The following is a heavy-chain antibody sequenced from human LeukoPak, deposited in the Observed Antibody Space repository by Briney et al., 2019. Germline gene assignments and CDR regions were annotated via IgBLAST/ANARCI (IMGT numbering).Heavy chain of an antibody. CDR3: ARDQDVYCSGGSCTSFDI. J-gene: IGHJ3*02. V-gene: IGHV3-21*01. CDR1: GFTFSSYT. Sequence: GGSLRLSCAASGFTFSSYTMNWVRQAPGKGLEWVSSISSSSSYIYYVDSVKGRFTISRDNAKNSLYLQMNSLRAEDTAVYYCARDQDVYCSGGSCTSFDIWGQGTMVTVSS. D-gene: IGHD2-15*01. CDR2: ISSSSSYI.